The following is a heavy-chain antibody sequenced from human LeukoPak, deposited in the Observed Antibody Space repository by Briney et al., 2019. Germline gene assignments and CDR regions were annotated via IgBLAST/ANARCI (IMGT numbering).Heavy chain of an antibody. CDR3: ARDKGSQHYFDY. Sequence: ASVKVSCKASGYIFSNYGISWVRQAPGQGLEWVAWISVYNGNTEYAQKFQDRVTMTTDTSTSTAYMELRSLRSDDTAVYYCARDKGSQHYFDYWGQGTLVTVSS. V-gene: IGHV1-18*01. J-gene: IGHJ4*02. D-gene: IGHD2-2*01. CDR1: GYIFSNYG. CDR2: ISVYNGNT.